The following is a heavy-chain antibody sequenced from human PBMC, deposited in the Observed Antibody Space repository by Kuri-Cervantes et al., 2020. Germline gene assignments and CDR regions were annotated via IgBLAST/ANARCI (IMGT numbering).Heavy chain of an antibody. CDR2: IYHSGST. D-gene: IGHD3-10*01. J-gene: IGHJ4*02. CDR3: ARATYYYGSGSYFY. V-gene: IGHV4-4*02. Sequence: GSLRLSCAVSGGSISSSNWWSWVRQPPGKGLEWIGEIYHSGSTNYNPSLKSRVTISVDKSKNQFSLKLSSVTAADTAVYYCARATYYYGSGSYFYWGQGTLVTVSS. CDR1: GGSISSSNW.